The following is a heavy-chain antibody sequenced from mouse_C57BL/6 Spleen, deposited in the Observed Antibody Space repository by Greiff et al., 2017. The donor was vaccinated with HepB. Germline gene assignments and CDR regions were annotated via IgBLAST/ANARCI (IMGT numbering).Heavy chain of an antibody. V-gene: IGHV5-4*01. Sequence: VQLKESGGGLVKPGGSLKLSCAASGFTFSSYAMSWVRQTPEKRLEWVATISDGGSYTYYPDNVKGRFTISRDNAKNNLYLQMSHLKSEDTAMYYCASHYGSSPAWFAYWGQGTLVTVSA. CDR1: GFTFSSYA. D-gene: IGHD1-1*01. CDR2: ISDGGSYT. J-gene: IGHJ3*01. CDR3: ASHYGSSPAWFAY.